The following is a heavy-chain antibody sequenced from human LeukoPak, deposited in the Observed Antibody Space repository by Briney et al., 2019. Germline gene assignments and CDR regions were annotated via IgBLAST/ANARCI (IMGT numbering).Heavy chain of an antibody. CDR2: INPNSGGT. J-gene: IGHJ4*02. V-gene: IGHV1-2*02. Sequence: ASVNVSCKATGYTFTGYYMHWVRQAHGQGIEWMGWINPNSGGTNYAQKFQCRVTMTRDTSISKAYMELSRLRSDDTAVYYCARDRDYGDSFDYWGQGTLVTVSS. CDR1: GYTFTGYY. D-gene: IGHD4-17*01. CDR3: ARDRDYGDSFDY.